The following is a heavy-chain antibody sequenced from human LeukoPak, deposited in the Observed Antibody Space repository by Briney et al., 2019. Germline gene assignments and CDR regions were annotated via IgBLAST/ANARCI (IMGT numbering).Heavy chain of an antibody. Sequence: PGGSLRLSCAASGNYWMHWVRQAPGKGLVWVSHINSDGSWTSYADSVEGRFTISKDNAKNTVYLQMNNLRAEDTAVYYCVSFYETCWGRGTLVTVSS. CDR2: INSDGSWT. J-gene: IGHJ4*02. CDR3: VSFYETC. V-gene: IGHV3-74*01. CDR1: GNYW. D-gene: IGHD2-2*01.